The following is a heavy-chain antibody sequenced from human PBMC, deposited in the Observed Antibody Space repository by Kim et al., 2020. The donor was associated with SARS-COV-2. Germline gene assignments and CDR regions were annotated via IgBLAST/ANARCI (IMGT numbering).Heavy chain of an antibody. J-gene: IGHJ3*01. CDR3: AGSLGATRRSYPFQPLDF. CDR1: GYTFPSYG. D-gene: IGHD1-26*01. CDR2: ITLDNVNT. V-gene: IGHV1-18*01. Sequence: ASVKVSCKTSGYTFPSYGITWVRQAPGQRLEWMGWITLDNVNTNYAQKFQDRVTMTTDTSTGTVYMELRSLRSDDTAVYYCAGSLGATRRSYPFQPLDFWGQGTMVTVSS.